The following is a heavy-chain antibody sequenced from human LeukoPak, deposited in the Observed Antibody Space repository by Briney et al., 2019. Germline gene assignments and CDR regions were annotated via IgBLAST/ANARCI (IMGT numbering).Heavy chain of an antibody. Sequence: ASVKVSCKASGYTFTGYYMHWVRQAPGQGLEWMGWINPNSGGTNYAQKFQGRVTMTRDTSISTAYMELSRLRSGDTAVYYCARDTAGSSWYDYWGQGTLVTVSS. V-gene: IGHV1-2*02. J-gene: IGHJ4*02. CDR1: GYTFTGYY. CDR2: INPNSGGT. CDR3: ARDTAGSSWYDY. D-gene: IGHD6-13*01.